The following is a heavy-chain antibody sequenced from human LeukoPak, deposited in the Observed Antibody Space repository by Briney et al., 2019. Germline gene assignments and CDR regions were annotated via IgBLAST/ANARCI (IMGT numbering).Heavy chain of an antibody. CDR2: ISGSGGNT. CDR1: GFTFSSYA. V-gene: IGHV3-23*01. Sequence: GGSLRLSCAASGFTFSSYAMSWVRQAPGKGLEWVSAISGSGGNTYFADSVKGRFTISRDNSKKTLYLQMSSLRAEDTAVYYCAKVGPGAARDYWGQGTLVTVSS. CDR3: AKVGPGAARDY. J-gene: IGHJ4*02. D-gene: IGHD2-15*01.